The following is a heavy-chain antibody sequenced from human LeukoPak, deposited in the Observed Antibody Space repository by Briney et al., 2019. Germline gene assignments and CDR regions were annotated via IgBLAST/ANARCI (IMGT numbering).Heavy chain of an antibody. CDR3: ARSGSSSWSYFDY. J-gene: IGHJ4*02. CDR1: GFTFSSYW. Sequence: GGSLRLSCAASGFTFSSYWMNWVRQAPGKGLVWVSRIASDGSSTTYADSVKGRFTISRDNSKNTLYLQMNSLRAEDTAVYYCARSGSSSWSYFDYWGQGTLVTVSS. CDR2: IASDGSST. D-gene: IGHD6-13*01. V-gene: IGHV3-74*01.